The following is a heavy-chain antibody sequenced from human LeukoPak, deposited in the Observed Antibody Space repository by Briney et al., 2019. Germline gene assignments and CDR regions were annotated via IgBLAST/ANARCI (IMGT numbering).Heavy chain of an antibody. CDR3: ARSAAGTLD. CDR1: GFTFSSYA. V-gene: IGHV3-23*01. Sequence: GGSLRLSCAASGFTFSSYAMSWVRQAPGKGLECVSAITSSGGSTYYADSVKGRFTISRDSSKNTLYLQMNSLRAEDTAIYYCARSAAGTLDWGQGTLVTVSS. CDR2: ITSSGGST. J-gene: IGHJ4*02. D-gene: IGHD6-13*01.